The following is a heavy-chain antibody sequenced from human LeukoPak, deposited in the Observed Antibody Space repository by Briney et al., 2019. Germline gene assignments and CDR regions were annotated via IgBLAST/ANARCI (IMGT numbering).Heavy chain of an antibody. CDR2: ISYSGSI. J-gene: IGHJ4*02. CDR3: ATLEIGDYYFDY. Sequence: PSETLSLTCTVSGGSISSRPYYWGWVRQPPGKGLEWIGSISYSGSIHYDPSLKSRVTISVDTSKNHFSLRLSPVTAADTAVYYCATLEIGDYYFDYWGQGTLVTVSS. D-gene: IGHD3-16*01. CDR1: GGSISSRPYY. V-gene: IGHV4-39*01.